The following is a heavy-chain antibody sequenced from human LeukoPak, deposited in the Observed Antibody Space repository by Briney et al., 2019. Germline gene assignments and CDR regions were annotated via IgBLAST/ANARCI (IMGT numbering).Heavy chain of an antibody. CDR2: INPNSGGT. CDR3: ARVGSGIAVANFDY. Sequence: ASVKVSCKASGYTFTGYYMHWVRQAPGQGLKWMGWINPNSGGTNYAQKFQGRVTMTRDTSISTAYMELSRLRSDDTAVYYCARVGSGIAVANFDYWGQGTLVTVSS. V-gene: IGHV1-2*02. D-gene: IGHD6-19*01. J-gene: IGHJ4*02. CDR1: GYTFTGYY.